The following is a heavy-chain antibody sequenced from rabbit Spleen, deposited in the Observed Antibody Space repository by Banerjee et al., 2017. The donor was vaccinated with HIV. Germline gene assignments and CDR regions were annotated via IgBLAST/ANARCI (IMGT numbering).Heavy chain of an antibody. V-gene: IGHV1S45*01. J-gene: IGHJ6*01. CDR2: IELGSSSGFT. CDR3: ARDTGSSFSSYGMDL. Sequence: QEQLEESGGGLVKPEGSLTLTCTASGVSFSGSSYMCWVRQAPGKGLEWIGCIELGSSSGFTYSATWAKGRFTCSKTSSTTVTLQMTSLTVADTATYFCARDTGSSFSSYGMDLWGQGTLVTVS. D-gene: IGHD8-1*01. CDR1: GVSFSGSSY.